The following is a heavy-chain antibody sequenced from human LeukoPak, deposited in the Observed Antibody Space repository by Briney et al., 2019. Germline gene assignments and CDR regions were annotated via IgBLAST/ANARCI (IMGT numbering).Heavy chain of an antibody. CDR3: AKTGGYYDTSDLYRPDVFDI. CDR2: ISGTGGNT. CDR1: GFTFSNFA. V-gene: IGHV3-23*01. D-gene: IGHD3-22*01. Sequence: GGCLRLSCAASGFTFSNFAMSWVRQAPGRGLEWDSAISGTGGNTFYTDSVTGRFTISRDNSKNTLYVQMNSLRAEDTAVYYCAKTGGYYDTSDLYRPDVFDIWGQGTVVTVSS. J-gene: IGHJ3*02.